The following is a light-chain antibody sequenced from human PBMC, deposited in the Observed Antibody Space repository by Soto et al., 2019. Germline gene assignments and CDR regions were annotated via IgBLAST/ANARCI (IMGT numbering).Light chain of an antibody. CDR2: EGN. CDR3: CSYTSSSTDV. Sequence: QSVLTQPASVSGSPGQSITISCTGTSSDVETYKLVSWYQQQPGKAPKVMIYEGNKRPSGVSNRFSGSKSGNTASLTIAGLQAEDEADYYCCSYTSSSTDVFGTGTKLTVL. J-gene: IGLJ1*01. V-gene: IGLV2-14*02. CDR1: SSDVETYKL.